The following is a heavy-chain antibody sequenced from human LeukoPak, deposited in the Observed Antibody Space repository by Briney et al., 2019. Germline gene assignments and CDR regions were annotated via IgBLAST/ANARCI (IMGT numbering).Heavy chain of an antibody. CDR2: LYSSGYT. Sequence: GGSLRLSCAASGFTFSSYAMSWVRQAPGKGLEWVSVLYSSGYTKYADSVKGRFSISRDTSENTLSLQMNSLRAEDSAVYYCAAKGNGYTGTYVFAHWGRGTLVTVSS. CDR1: GFTFSSYA. D-gene: IGHD5-12*01. CDR3: AAKGNGYTGTYVFAH. V-gene: IGHV3-66*01. J-gene: IGHJ4*02.